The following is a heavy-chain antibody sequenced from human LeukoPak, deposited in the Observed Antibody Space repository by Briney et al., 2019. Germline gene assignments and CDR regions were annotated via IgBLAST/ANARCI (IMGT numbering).Heavy chain of an antibody. CDR1: GGSISSSSYY. CDR3: ARPLYYYDSSGYYL. CDR2: IYYSGST. V-gene: IGHV4-39*01. D-gene: IGHD3-22*01. J-gene: IGHJ4*02. Sequence: SETLSLTCTVSGGSISSSSYYWGWIRQPPGKGLEWIGSIYYSGSTYYNPSLKSRVTMSVDTSKNQFSLKLSSVTAADTAVYYCARPLYYYDSSGYYLWGQGTLVTVSS.